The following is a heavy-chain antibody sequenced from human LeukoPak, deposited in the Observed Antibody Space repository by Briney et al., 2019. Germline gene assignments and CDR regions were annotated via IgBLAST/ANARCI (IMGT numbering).Heavy chain of an antibody. D-gene: IGHD3-22*01. CDR1: GGSISSYY. V-gene: IGHV4-59*01. CDR3: ARDRAQYYDSSGHAFDI. J-gene: IGHJ3*02. CDR2: IYYSGST. Sequence: KPSETLSLTCTVSGGSISSYYWSWIRQPPGKGLEWIGYIYYSGSTNYNPSLKSRVTISVDTSKNQFSLKLSSVTAADTAVYYCARDRAQYYDSSGHAFDIWGQGTMVTVSS.